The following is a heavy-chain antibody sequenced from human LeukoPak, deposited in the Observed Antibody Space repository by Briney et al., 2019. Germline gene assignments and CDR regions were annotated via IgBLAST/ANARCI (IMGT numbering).Heavy chain of an antibody. V-gene: IGHV5-51*01. D-gene: IGHD3-10*01. CDR3: ARQWPTGKSGFDI. J-gene: IGHJ3*02. CDR1: GYSFTSYW. CDR2: IYPGDSDT. Sequence: GESLKISCKGSGYSFTSYWIGWVRQMPGKGLEWMGIIYPGDSDTRYSPSFQGQVTISADKSINTAYLQWSSLKASDTAMYYCARQWPTGKSGFDIWGQGTMVTVSS.